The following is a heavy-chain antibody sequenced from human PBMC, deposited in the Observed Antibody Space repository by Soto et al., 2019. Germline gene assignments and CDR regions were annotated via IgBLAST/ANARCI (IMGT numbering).Heavy chain of an antibody. Sequence: GASVKVSCKAPGYTFTNYGISWGRQAPGQGLEWMGWTSAYNGNTNFAQKFQGRVTMTTDTSTSTAYMELRSLRSDDTAVYYCARDSMEGRFDPWGQGTLVTVSS. CDR3: ARDSMEGRFDP. CDR2: TSAYNGNT. J-gene: IGHJ5*02. CDR1: GYTFTNYG. V-gene: IGHV1-18*01. D-gene: IGHD1-1*01.